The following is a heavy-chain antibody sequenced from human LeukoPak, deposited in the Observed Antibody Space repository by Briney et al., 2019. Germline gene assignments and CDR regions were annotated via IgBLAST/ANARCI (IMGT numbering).Heavy chain of an antibody. Sequence: ASVTVSCKVSGYTLTELSIHWVRQAPGKGLEWMGGFDPEEGETTYAQKLQGRVTMTEDTSTDTVYMEMSSLRSEDTAVYYCAGIVPYDYGYIDHWGQGTLVTVSS. D-gene: IGHD5-18*01. V-gene: IGHV1-24*01. CDR3: AGIVPYDYGYIDH. J-gene: IGHJ5*02. CDR1: GYTLTELS. CDR2: FDPEEGET.